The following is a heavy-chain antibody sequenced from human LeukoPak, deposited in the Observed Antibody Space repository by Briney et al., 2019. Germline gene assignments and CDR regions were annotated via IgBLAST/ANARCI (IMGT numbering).Heavy chain of an antibody. CDR2: IIPIFGTA. CDR3: ARGPVATGDRYFDY. J-gene: IGHJ4*02. Sequence: SVKVSCKASGGTFSSYAISWVRQAPGQGLEWRGGIIPIFGTANYAQKFQGRVTITTDESTSTAYMELSSLRSEDTAVYYCARGPVATGDRYFDYWGQGTLVTVSS. CDR1: GGTFSSYA. V-gene: IGHV1-69*05. D-gene: IGHD7-27*01.